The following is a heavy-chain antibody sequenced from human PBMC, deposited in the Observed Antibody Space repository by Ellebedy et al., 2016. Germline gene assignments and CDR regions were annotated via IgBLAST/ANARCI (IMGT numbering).Heavy chain of an antibody. CDR2: VSSRDEI. J-gene: IGHJ4*02. V-gene: IGHV3-53*01. CDR1: GVYFSYNY. Sequence: GGSLRLXXAASGVYFSYNYMTWVRQAPGKGLEWISGVSSRDEIHYADSVKGRFTISRDNSKNTLDLQMSSLRVEDTAVYYCVKDVKSDDIYFDFWGQGTLVTVSS. CDR3: VKDVKSDDIYFDF.